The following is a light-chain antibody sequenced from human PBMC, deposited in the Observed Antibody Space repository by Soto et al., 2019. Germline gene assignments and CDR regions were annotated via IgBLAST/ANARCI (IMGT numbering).Light chain of an antibody. CDR2: EVS. CDR1: SSDVGGYNY. V-gene: IGLV2-14*01. CDR3: SSYTTSRTHWV. J-gene: IGLJ3*02. Sequence: QSALTQPASVSGSPGQSITISCTGTSSDVGGYNYVSWYQQHPGKAPKLMIYEVSNRPSGVSNRFSGSKSGNTASLTVSGLQAEDEADYYCSSYTTSRTHWVFGGVTKVTVL.